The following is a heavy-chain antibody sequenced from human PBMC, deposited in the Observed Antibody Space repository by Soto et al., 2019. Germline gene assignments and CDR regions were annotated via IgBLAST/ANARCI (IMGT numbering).Heavy chain of an antibody. J-gene: IGHJ3*02. CDR1: GYTFTGYY. Sequence: ASVKVSCKASGYTFTGYYMHWVQQAPGQGLEWMGWINPNSGGTNYAQKFQGWVTMTRDTSISTAYMELSRLRSDDTAVYYCARAFEAADDAFDIWGQGTMVTVSS. V-gene: IGHV1-2*04. CDR2: INPNSGGT. D-gene: IGHD3-9*01. CDR3: ARAFEAADDAFDI.